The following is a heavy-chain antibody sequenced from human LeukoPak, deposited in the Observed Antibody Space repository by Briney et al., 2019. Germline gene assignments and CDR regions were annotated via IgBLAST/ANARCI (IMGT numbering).Heavy chain of an antibody. CDR2: TSWNSGSI. D-gene: IGHD3-10*01. J-gene: IGHJ4*02. CDR1: GFTFDDYA. CDR3: AKDIKRGGRTGKVDY. Sequence: GRSLRLSCAASGFTFDDYAMHWVRQAPGKGLEWVSGTSWNSGSIGYADSVKGRFTISRDNAKNSLYLQMNSLRAEDTALYYCAKDIKRGGRTGKVDYWGQGTLVTVSS. V-gene: IGHV3-9*01.